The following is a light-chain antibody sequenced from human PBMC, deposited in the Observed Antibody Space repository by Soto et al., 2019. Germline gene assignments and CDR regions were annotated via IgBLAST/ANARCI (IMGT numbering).Light chain of an antibody. CDR2: GAS. CDR1: QSVSSN. Sequence: EIVMTQSPATLSVSPGERATLSCRASQSVSSNLAWYQQKPGQAPRLLIYGASTRATGIPARFSGSGSGTELPLNISSLQSEDFAVYYCQQYNNWPPLTFGGGTKVEIK. J-gene: IGKJ4*01. V-gene: IGKV3-15*01. CDR3: QQYNNWPPLT.